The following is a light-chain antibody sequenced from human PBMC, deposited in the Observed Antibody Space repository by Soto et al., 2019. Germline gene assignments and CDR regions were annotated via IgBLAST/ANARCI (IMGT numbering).Light chain of an antibody. V-gene: IGKV3-20*01. CDR2: GTS. CDR3: QQYATSRT. CDR1: QSVSSSY. J-gene: IGKJ1*01. Sequence: EIVLTQSPGTLSLSPGERATLSCRASQSVSSSYLAWYQQKAGQAPRLLIYGTSNRATGIPDRFSGSASGTDFTLTISRLEPEDFAVYYCQQYATSRTFGQGTKVDIK.